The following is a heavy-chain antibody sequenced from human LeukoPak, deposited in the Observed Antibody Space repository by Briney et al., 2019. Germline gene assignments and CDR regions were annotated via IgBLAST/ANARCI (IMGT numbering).Heavy chain of an antibody. Sequence: SETLSLTCAVYGGSFSGYYWSWIRQPPGKGLEWIGEINHSGSTNYNPSLKSRVTISVDTSKNQFSLKLSSVTAADTAVYYCASGGYDFWSGFHQFDYWGQGTLVTVSS. CDR2: INHSGST. D-gene: IGHD3-3*01. J-gene: IGHJ4*02. CDR3: ASGGYDFWSGFHQFDY. V-gene: IGHV4-34*01. CDR1: GGSFSGYY.